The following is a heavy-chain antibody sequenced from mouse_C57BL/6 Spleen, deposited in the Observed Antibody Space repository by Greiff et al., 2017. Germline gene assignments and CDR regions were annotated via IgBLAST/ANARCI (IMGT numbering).Heavy chain of an antibody. CDR2: INPSSGYT. CDR1: GYTFTSYT. Sequence: QVQLQQSGAELARPGASVKMSCKASGYTFTSYTMHWVKQRPGQGLEWIGYINPSSGYTKYNQKFKDKATLTADKSSSTAYMQLSSLTSEDSAVYYCARARYDYGSSYGYCDVWGTGTTVTVSS. D-gene: IGHD1-1*01. V-gene: IGHV1-4*01. J-gene: IGHJ1*03. CDR3: ARARYDYGSSYGYCDV.